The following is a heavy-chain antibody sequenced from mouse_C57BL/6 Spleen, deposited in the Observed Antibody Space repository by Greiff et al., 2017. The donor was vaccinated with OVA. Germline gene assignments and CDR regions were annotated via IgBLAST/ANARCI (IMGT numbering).Heavy chain of an antibody. CDR2: INPNNGGT. V-gene: IGHV1-18*01. J-gene: IGHJ4*01. Sequence: VQLQQSGPELVKPGASVKIPCKASGYTFTDYNMDWVKQSHGKSLEWIGDINPNNGGTIYNQKFKGKATLTVEKSSSTAYMELRSLTSEDTAVYYCARSFYYYGSSSDAMDYWGQGTSVTVSS. CDR1: GYTFTDYN. D-gene: IGHD1-1*01. CDR3: ARSFYYYGSSSDAMDY.